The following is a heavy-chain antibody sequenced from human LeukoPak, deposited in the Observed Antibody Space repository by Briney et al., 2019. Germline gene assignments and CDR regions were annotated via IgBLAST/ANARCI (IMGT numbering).Heavy chain of an antibody. J-gene: IGHJ4*02. CDR3: AKASRGKYWSGGSCPGLFDY. CDR2: ISGSGGST. D-gene: IGHD2-15*01. CDR1: GFTFSSYA. V-gene: IGHV3-23*01. Sequence: GRSLRLSCAASGFTFSSYAMHWVRQAPGKGLEWVSAISGSGGSTYYADSVKGRFTISRDNSKNTLYLQMNSLRAEDTAVYYCAKASRGKYWSGGSCPGLFDYWGQGTLVTVSS.